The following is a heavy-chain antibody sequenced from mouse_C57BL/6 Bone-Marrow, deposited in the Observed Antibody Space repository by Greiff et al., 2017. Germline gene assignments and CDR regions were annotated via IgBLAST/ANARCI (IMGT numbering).Heavy chain of an antibody. V-gene: IGHV5-2*01. CDR3: ARRGNYEGYFDV. CDR2: INSDGGST. CDR1: EYEFPSHD. J-gene: IGHJ1*03. D-gene: IGHD2-1*01. Sequence: EVKLMESGGGLVQPGESLKLSCESYEYEFPSHDMSWVRKTPEKRLALVAAINSDGGSTYYPDTMERRFIISRANTKKNLYLQMISLRSEDTALYYCARRGNYEGYFDVWGTGTTVTVSS.